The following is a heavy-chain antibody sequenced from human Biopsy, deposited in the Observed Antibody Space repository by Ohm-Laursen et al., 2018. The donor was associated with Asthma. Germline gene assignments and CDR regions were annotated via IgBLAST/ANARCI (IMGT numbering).Heavy chain of an antibody. CDR1: PGSFSGFF. J-gene: IGHJ6*02. V-gene: IGHV4-34*01. CDR2: TNERGVT. Sequence: ETLSLTCSVYPGSFSGFFWTWIRQSPGKGLERIGETNERGVTNNNPSLKSRVIISIDTYSNRVSLKLTSVTAADTAVYYCARGPELDVWGQGTTVTVSS. CDR3: ARGPELDV.